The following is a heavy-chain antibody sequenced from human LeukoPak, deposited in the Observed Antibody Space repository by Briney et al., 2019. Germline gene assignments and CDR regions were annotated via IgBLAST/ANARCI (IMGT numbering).Heavy chain of an antibody. CDR2: ITRSGATI. D-gene: IGHD1-1*01. Sequence: GGSLRLSCAASGFTFSSYTMNWVRQAPGKGLEWVSYITRSGATIYYADSVKGRFTISRDNAKNSLYLQMNSPRAEDTAVYYCARVGTSSKYYYYMDVWGKGTTVTVSS. CDR3: ARVGTSSKYYYYMDV. CDR1: GFTFSSYT. J-gene: IGHJ6*03. V-gene: IGHV3-48*04.